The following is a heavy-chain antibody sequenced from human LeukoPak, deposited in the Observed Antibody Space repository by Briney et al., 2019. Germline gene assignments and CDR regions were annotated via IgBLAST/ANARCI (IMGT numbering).Heavy chain of an antibody. J-gene: IGHJ4*02. CDR3: ARTSYINGAYYFHY. Sequence: SETLSLTCIVSGGSISSDYWSWIRQPPGGGLEWIGYVQYSGYTKYSPSLNSRVTISVDTSKTQFSLRLSSVTAADTAIYYCARTSYINGAYYFHYWGQGALVTVSS. CDR1: GGSISSDY. CDR2: VQYSGYT. D-gene: IGHD2-21*01. V-gene: IGHV4-59*08.